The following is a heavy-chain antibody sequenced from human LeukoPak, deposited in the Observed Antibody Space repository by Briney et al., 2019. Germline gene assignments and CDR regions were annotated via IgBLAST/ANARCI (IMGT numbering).Heavy chain of an antibody. CDR3: AREGYYGSGSPPSLYFDY. D-gene: IGHD3-10*01. J-gene: IGHJ4*02. V-gene: IGHV3-30-3*01. CDR2: TSSDLNVK. Sequence: GGSLRLSCSASGFTFRNYLIHWARHAPGKGLEWVAVTSSDLNVKLYADSVKGRFTISRDNSSSTLYLQMNSLRPEDTAIYYCAREGYYGSGSPPSLYFDYWGQGTLVTVSS. CDR1: GFTFRNYL.